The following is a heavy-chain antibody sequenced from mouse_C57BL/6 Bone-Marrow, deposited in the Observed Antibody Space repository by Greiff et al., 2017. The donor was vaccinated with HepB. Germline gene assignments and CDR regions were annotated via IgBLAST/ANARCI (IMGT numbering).Heavy chain of an antibody. CDR2: ISYSGST. CDR1: GYSITSDY. D-gene: IGHD2-3*01. V-gene: IGHV3-8*01. Sequence: EVQLQESGPGLAKPSQTLSLTCSVTGYSITSDYWNSIRKFPGNKLEYMGYISYSGSTYYNPSLKSRISITRDTSKNQYYLQLNSVTTEDTATYYCARRPGDGYSLDYWGQGTTLTVSS. CDR3: ARRPGDGYSLDY. J-gene: IGHJ2*01.